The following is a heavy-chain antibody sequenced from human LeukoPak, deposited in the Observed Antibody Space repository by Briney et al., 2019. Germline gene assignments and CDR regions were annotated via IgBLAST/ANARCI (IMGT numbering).Heavy chain of an antibody. CDR1: GYTFTGYY. Sequence: EASVKVSCKASGYTFTGYYMHWVRQAPGQGLEWMGWMNPNSGNTGYAQKFQGRVTMTRNTSISTAYMELSSLRPEDTAVYYCARYDLGYCSSTSCSSDGMDVWGQGTTVTVSS. J-gene: IGHJ6*02. CDR3: ARYDLGYCSSTSCSSDGMDV. V-gene: IGHV1-8*02. CDR2: MNPNSGNT. D-gene: IGHD2-2*01.